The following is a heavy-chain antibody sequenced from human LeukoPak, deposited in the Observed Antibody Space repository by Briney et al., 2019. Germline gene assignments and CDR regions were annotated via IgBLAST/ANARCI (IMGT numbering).Heavy chain of an antibody. V-gene: IGHV4-59*01. CDR2: IFYSGST. CDR3: ARDTGYLGSNYGMDV. CDR1: GGSISSYY. Sequence: SEALSLTCTVSGGSISSYYWSWIRQPPGKGLEWIGYIFYSGSTNCNPSLKSRVTISVDTSKNQFSLNLSSVTAADTAIYYCARDTGYLGSNYGMDVWGQGTTVTVSS. D-gene: IGHD3-22*01. J-gene: IGHJ6*02.